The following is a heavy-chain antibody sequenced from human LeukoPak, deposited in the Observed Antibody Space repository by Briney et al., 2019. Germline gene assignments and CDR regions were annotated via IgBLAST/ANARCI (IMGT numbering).Heavy chain of an antibody. CDR2: ISGSGGNT. CDR3: AKDADLAAPDIVVVPAASSFDY. J-gene: IGHJ4*02. CDR1: GFTFSSYA. D-gene: IGHD2-2*01. V-gene: IGHV3-23*01. Sequence: GGSLRLSCAASGFTFSSYAMSWIRQAPGKGLEWVSAISGSGGNTDYADSVKGRFTISRDNSKNTLYLQMNNLRAEDTAVYYCAKDADLAAPDIVVVPAASSFDYWGQGTLVTVSS.